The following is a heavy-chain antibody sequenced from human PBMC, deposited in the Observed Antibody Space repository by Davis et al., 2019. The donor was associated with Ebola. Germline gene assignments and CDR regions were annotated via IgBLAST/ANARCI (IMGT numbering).Heavy chain of an antibody. Sequence: ASVKVSCKASGYTFTNYFVHWVRQAPGQGLEWMGSINCNNGGTNYVQKLQGRVTMTRDTSIGTAYMELSRLESDDTAVYYCARGELLWFGEPGNYYGMDVWGQGTTVTVSS. D-gene: IGHD3-10*01. CDR1: GYTFTNYF. J-gene: IGHJ6*02. CDR3: ARGELLWFGEPGNYYGMDV. CDR2: INCNNGGT. V-gene: IGHV1-2*02.